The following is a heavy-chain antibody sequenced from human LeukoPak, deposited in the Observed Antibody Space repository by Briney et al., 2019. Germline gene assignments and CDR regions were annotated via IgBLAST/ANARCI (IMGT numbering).Heavy chain of an antibody. V-gene: IGHV3-64D*06. Sequence: GGSLRLSCSASGFTFSSYAMHWVRQAPGKGLEYVSAISSNGGSTYYADSVKGRFTISRDNSKNTLYLQMSSLRAENTAVYYCVKDQRWLEATDFDYWGQGTLVTVSS. CDR3: VKDQRWLEATDFDY. CDR2: ISSNGGST. D-gene: IGHD5-12*01. CDR1: GFTFSSYA. J-gene: IGHJ4*02.